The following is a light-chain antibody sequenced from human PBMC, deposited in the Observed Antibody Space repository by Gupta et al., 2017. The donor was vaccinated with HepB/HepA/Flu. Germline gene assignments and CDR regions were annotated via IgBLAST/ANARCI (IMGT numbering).Light chain of an antibody. CDR1: STDVGGYNY. Sequence: QSPLTQLASLSGSPGQSITISCTATSTDVGGYNYVSWYQQLTAKAPKVLIYDVSNRASGVSDRFSGSKAGYTASLTISGLQAQDEADYYCSSYTISSTEIFGGGTKLTVL. CDR2: DVS. V-gene: IGLV2-14*03. J-gene: IGLJ2*01. CDR3: SSYTISSTEI.